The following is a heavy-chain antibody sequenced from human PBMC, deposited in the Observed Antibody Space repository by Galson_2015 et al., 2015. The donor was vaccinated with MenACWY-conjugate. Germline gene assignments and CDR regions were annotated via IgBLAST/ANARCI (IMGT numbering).Heavy chain of an antibody. CDR1: GFTFSSYW. V-gene: IGHV3-7*03. Sequence: SLRLSYAASGFTFSSYWMSWVRQAPGKGLEWVANIKQDGSEKYYVDSVKGRFTISRDNAKNSLYLQMNSLRAEDTAVYYCARDQWGAYYFDYWGQGTLVTVSS. D-gene: IGHD1-26*01. CDR3: ARDQWGAYYFDY. CDR2: IKQDGSEK. J-gene: IGHJ4*02.